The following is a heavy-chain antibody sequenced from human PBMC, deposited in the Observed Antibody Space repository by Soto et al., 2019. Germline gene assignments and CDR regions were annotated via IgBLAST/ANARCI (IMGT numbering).Heavy chain of an antibody. V-gene: IGHV4-34*01. Sequence: SEALSLTCAVHGESFSGYYWSWIRQAPGKGLEWIGEINHSGSTNYNPSLKSRVTISVDTSKNQFSLKLNSVTGADTAVYYCARSDFWSGCLDYWGQGTLVTVSS. D-gene: IGHD3-3*01. CDR3: ARSDFWSGCLDY. J-gene: IGHJ4*02. CDR1: GESFSGYY. CDR2: INHSGST.